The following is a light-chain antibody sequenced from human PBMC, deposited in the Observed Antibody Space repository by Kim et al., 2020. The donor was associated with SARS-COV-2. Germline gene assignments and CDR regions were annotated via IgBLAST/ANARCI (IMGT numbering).Light chain of an antibody. CDR2: GEK. J-gene: IGLJ2*01. CDR3: NSRDTSGNHLV. Sequence: LGQTVTITCQGDSLRNYYANWWRQQPGQAPVHIIYGEKNRPSGIPDRFSGCSSGNTASLTITGAQAEDEADYYCNSRDTSGNHLVFGGGTKVTVL. CDR1: SLRNYY. V-gene: IGLV3-19*01.